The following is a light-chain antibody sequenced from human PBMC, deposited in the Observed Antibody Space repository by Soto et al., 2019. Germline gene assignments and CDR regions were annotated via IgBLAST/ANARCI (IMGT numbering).Light chain of an antibody. Sequence: ETVLTQSPGTLSLSPGERATLFCRASQSVSSSYLAWYQQKPGQAPSLLIFGASNRATGVPDRFSGSGSGTEFTLTTSSLKSEDFAVYYCPQHGSSPPSLTFGQGTKVEIK. V-gene: IGKV3-20*01. CDR1: QSVSSSY. J-gene: IGKJ1*01. CDR3: PQHGSSPPSLT. CDR2: GAS.